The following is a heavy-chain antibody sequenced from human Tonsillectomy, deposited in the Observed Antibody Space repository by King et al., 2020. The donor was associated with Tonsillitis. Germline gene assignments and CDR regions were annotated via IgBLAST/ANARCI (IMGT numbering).Heavy chain of an antibody. V-gene: IGHV4-4*02. Sequence: QLQESGPGLVKPSGTLSLTCAVSGGSISTNKWWSWVRQPPGKGLEWIAEIYRSGDTNYNPSLKSRVTISVDKSKNHFSLKLTSVTAADTAVYYCARVGYSFSLDYWGQGTLVSVSS. CDR3: ARVGYSFSLDY. CDR2: IYRSGDT. D-gene: IGHD5-24*01. J-gene: IGHJ4*02. CDR1: GGSISTNKW.